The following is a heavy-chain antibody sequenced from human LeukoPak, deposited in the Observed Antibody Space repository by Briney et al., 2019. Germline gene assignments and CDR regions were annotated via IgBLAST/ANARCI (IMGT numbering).Heavy chain of an antibody. J-gene: IGHJ6*02. D-gene: IGHD3-9*01. CDR3: ARERRGYFDWLLYFAPPLLDV. Sequence: ASVKVSCKACGYTFTAYYIHWVRQAPGQGLEWMGYNNTKSDGTIYAQKFQGRVTMARDTSISTVYMELSRLRSEDTAVYYCARERRGYFDWLLYFAPPLLDVWGQGTTVAVSS. CDR2: NNTKSDGT. V-gene: IGHV1-2*02. CDR1: GYTFTAYY.